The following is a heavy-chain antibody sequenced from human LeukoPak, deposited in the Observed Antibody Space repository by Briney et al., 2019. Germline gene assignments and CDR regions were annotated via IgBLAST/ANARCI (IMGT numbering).Heavy chain of an antibody. V-gene: IGHV3-23*01. D-gene: IGHD3-10*01. Sequence: PGGSLRLSCAASGFTFSSYGMSWVRQPPGKGLEWVSVISGNHRTYYADSAKGRFIISRDNSKNILYLQMNSLRAEDTAVYYCAKDRAGRFGESLEDWGQGTLVTVSS. J-gene: IGHJ4*02. CDR3: AKDRAGRFGESLED. CDR2: ISGNHRT. CDR1: GFTFSSYG.